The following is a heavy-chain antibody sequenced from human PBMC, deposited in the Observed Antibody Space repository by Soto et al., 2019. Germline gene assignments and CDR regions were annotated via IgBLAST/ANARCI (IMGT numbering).Heavy chain of an antibody. CDR3: ARFPQTAIVGAAYFDY. D-gene: IGHD1-26*01. J-gene: IGHJ4*02. Sequence: QVQLVQSGAEVKKPGSSVKVSCKASGGTFSSYIISWVRQAPGQGLEWMGRIIPILGIANYAQKLQGRVTITADKPTSTAYMELSSLRSEDTAVYYCARFPQTAIVGAAYFDYWGQGTLVTVSS. V-gene: IGHV1-69*02. CDR2: IIPILGIA. CDR1: GGTFSSYI.